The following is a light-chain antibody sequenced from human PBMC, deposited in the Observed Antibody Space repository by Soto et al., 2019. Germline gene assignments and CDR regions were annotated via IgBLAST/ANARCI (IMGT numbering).Light chain of an antibody. CDR1: QSLLHITGETF. Sequence: DVVITQTPLSPLVARGQPASLSCKSSQSLLHITGETFLSCYLQKPCQSRLLLIYCVSTRVSEMPDRFSGSGSGTDFTLEISRVETDDVGIYYCMQSTQLPPTFGQGTRLEIK. CDR3: MQSTQLPPT. CDR2: CVS. V-gene: IGKV2D-29*02. J-gene: IGKJ5*01.